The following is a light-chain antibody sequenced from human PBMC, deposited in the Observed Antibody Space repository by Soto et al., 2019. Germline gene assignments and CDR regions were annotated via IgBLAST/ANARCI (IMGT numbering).Light chain of an antibody. V-gene: IGKV1-39*01. J-gene: IGKJ5*01. CDR2: AAS. CDR3: QQSFSTPFT. CDR1: QNIASY. Sequence: DIQMTQSPSSLSASVGDRVTITCRASQNIASYLNWYQQTPGKAPKLLISAASSLPSGVPSRFSGSGSGTDFSLTISGLQLEDFASYYCQQSFSTPFTFGQGTRLEIK.